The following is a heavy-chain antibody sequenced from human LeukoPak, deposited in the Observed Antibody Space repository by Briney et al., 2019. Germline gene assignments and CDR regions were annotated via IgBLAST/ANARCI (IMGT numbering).Heavy chain of an antibody. CDR1: GFTFSSYS. V-gene: IGHV3-48*01. D-gene: IGHD4-17*01. CDR2: ISSSSSTI. Sequence: GSLRLSCAASGFTFSSYSMNWVRQAPGKGLEWVSYISSSSSTIYYADSVKGRFTISRDNAKNSLYLQMNSLRAEDTAVYYCARDTSYGDPDYWGQGTLVTVSS. CDR3: ARDTSYGDPDY. J-gene: IGHJ4*02.